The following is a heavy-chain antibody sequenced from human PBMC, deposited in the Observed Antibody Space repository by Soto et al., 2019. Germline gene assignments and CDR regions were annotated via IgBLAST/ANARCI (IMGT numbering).Heavy chain of an antibody. CDR3: ARDTYYYDSSGQPY. V-gene: IGHV3-53*01. Sequence: EVQVVESGGGLIQPGGSLRVSCAASGFTVSRSYMSWVRQAPGKGLEWVSVIYSGGSTNYADSVKGRFTISRDNSKNTLYLQMNSLRVEDTAVYYCARDTYYYDSSGQPYWGQGTLVTVSS. D-gene: IGHD3-22*01. CDR1: GFTVSRSY. J-gene: IGHJ4*02. CDR2: IYSGGST.